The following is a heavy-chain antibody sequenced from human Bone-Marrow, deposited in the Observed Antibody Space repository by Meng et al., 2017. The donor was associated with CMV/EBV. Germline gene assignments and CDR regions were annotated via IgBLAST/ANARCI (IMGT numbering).Heavy chain of an antibody. CDR2: IIPIFDTS. Sequence: SVKVSCKASGGTFSNYAFSWVRQAPGQGLEWVGGIIPIFDTSNYAQKFQGRVTITADESTGTVYMKLSSLRSEDTAGFYCARESKVPAYYFDYWGQGPLVTVSS. CDR1: GGTFSNYA. CDR3: ARESKVPAYYFDY. D-gene: IGHD4-11*01. V-gene: IGHV1-69*13. J-gene: IGHJ4*02.